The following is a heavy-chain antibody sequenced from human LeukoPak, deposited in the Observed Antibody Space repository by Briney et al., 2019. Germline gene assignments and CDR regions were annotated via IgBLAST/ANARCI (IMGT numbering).Heavy chain of an antibody. Sequence: SGTLSLICAVSGGSISSSNWWSWVRQPPGKGLEWIGEIYHSGSTNYNPSLKSRVTISVDRSKNQFSLKLSSVTAADTAVYYCAREGYYYDSSGYYYYFDYWGQGTLVTVSS. CDR2: IYHSGST. CDR1: GGSISSSNW. D-gene: IGHD3-22*01. CDR3: AREGYYYDSSGYYYYFDY. J-gene: IGHJ4*02. V-gene: IGHV4-4*02.